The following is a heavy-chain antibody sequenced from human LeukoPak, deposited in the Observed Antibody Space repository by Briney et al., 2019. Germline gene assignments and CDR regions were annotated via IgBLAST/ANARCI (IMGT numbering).Heavy chain of an antibody. CDR1: GFIVSNNY. CDR3: ARSWDARLNFDY. J-gene: IGHJ4*02. D-gene: IGHD1-26*01. CDR2: IYSGGST. Sequence: GGSPRLSCAASGFIVSNNYMNWVRQAPGKGLEWVSVIYSGGSTYYADSVKGRFTISRDNSKNTVDLQMNDLRGEDTAVYYCARSWDARLNFDYWGQGTLVTVSS. V-gene: IGHV3-66*02.